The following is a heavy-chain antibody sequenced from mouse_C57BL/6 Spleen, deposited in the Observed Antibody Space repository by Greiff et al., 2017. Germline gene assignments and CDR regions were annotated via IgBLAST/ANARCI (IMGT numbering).Heavy chain of an antibody. J-gene: IGHJ4*01. CDR2: ISSGSSTI. V-gene: IGHV5-17*01. CDR3: ARAYPRGAMDY. Sequence: EVKLVESGGGLVKPGGSLKLSCAASGFTFSDYGMHWVRQAPEKGLEWVAYISSGSSTIYYADTVKGRFSIARDNAKNTLFLQMTSLRAEDTAMYYCARAYPRGAMDYWGQGTSVTVSS. CDR1: GFTFSDYG. D-gene: IGHD2-10*01.